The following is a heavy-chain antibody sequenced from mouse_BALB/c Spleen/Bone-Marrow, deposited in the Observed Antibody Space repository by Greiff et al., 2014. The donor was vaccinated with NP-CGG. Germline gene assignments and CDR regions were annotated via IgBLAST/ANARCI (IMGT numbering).Heavy chain of an antibody. CDR2: INSNGGST. CDR1: GFTFSSYG. V-gene: IGHV5-6-3*01. Sequence: EVKLMESGGGLVQPGGSLKLSCAASGFTFSSYGMSWVRQTPDKRLELVATINSNGGSTYYPDSVKGRFTISRDNAKNTLYLQMSSLKSEDTAMYYCARSWAYYAMDYWGQGTSVTVSS. J-gene: IGHJ4*01. D-gene: IGHD4-1*01. CDR3: ARSWAYYAMDY.